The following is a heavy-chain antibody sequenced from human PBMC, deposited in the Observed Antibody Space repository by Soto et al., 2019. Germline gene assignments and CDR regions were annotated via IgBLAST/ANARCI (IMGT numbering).Heavy chain of an antibody. Sequence: EVQLLESVGGLVQPGGSLRLSCAASGFTFSTYAMIWIRQAPGKGLEWVSVITGSGGSTYYADSGKGRFTISRDTSKNTLFLQMNSLRAEDTAVYYCAKDRDGDYGGIDYWGQGTMVNVSS. CDR1: GFTFSTYA. CDR2: ITGSGGST. J-gene: IGHJ4*02. D-gene: IGHD4-17*01. CDR3: AKDRDGDYGGIDY. V-gene: IGHV3-23*01.